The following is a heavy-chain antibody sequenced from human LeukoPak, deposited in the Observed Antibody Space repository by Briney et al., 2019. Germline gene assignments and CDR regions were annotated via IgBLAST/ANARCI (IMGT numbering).Heavy chain of an antibody. D-gene: IGHD3-16*01. CDR3: TRERRGSYYAFES. Sequence: GGSLRLSCAASGFSLSDYQMSWVRQAPGKGLEWISYITASGRSTNYADSVKGRFTISRDNDKNSVVLQMNSLRAEDTAVYYCTRERRGSYYAFESWGQGTLVSVSS. V-gene: IGHV3-11*01. CDR1: GFSLSDYQ. CDR2: ITASGRST. J-gene: IGHJ4*02.